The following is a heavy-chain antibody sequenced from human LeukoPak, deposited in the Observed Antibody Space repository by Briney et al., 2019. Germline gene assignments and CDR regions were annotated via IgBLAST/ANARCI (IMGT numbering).Heavy chain of an antibody. D-gene: IGHD4-17*01. CDR1: GGSFSGYY. Sequence: SETLSLTCAVYGGSFSGYYWSWIRQPPGKGLEWIGYIYYSGSTNYNPSLKSRVTISVDTSKNQFSLKLSSVTAADTAVYYCARHTGVGYGDPGPFGYWGQGTLVTVS. J-gene: IGHJ4*02. CDR2: IYYSGST. CDR3: ARHTGVGYGDPGPFGY. V-gene: IGHV4-59*08.